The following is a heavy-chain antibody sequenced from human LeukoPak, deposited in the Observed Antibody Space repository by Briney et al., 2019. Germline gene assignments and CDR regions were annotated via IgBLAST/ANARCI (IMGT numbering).Heavy chain of an antibody. CDR2: IYYSGST. Sequence: PSETLSLTCTVSGGSISSGDYYWSWIRQPPGKGLEWIGYIYYSGSTYYNPSLKSRVTISVDTSKNQFSLKLSSVTAADTAVYYCARDSANGDSWFFDSWGQGTLVTVSS. CDR3: ARDSANGDSWFFDS. V-gene: IGHV4-30-4*01. CDR1: GGSISSGDYY. D-gene: IGHD5-24*01. J-gene: IGHJ4*02.